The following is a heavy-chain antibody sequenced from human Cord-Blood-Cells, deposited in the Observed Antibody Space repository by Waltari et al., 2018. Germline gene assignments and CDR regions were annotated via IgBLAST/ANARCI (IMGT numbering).Heavy chain of an antibody. Sequence: QVQLQQWGAGLLKPSETLSLTCAVYGGSFSGYYWSWIRQPPGKGLEWIGEINHSGSTNYNPSLKSRVTISVDTSKNQFSLKLSSVTAADTAVYYCARGGTIFGVVNHWFDPWGQGTLVTVSS. D-gene: IGHD3-3*01. V-gene: IGHV4-34*01. CDR3: ARGGTIFGVVNHWFDP. CDR2: INHSGST. CDR1: GGSFSGYY. J-gene: IGHJ5*02.